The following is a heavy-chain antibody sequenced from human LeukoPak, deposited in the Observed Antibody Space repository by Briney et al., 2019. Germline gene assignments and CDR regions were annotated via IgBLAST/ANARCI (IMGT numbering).Heavy chain of an antibody. Sequence: PSQTLSLTCTVSGGSISSGGYYWSWIRQPAGKGLEWIGRIYTSGSTNYNPSLKSRVTMSVDTSKNQFSLKLTSVTDADTAVYYCARVGCSSTNCYGNYYMDVWGKGTTVTVS. CDR2: IYTSGST. D-gene: IGHD2-2*01. CDR3: ARVGCSSTNCYGNYYMDV. CDR1: GGSISSGGYY. V-gene: IGHV4-61*02. J-gene: IGHJ6*03.